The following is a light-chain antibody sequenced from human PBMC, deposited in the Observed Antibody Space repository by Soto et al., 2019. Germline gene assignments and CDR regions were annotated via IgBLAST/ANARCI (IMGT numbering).Light chain of an antibody. Sequence: QSALTQPASGSGSPGQSITISCTGTSSDVGGYNYVSWYQQHPGKAPKLMIYEVSNRPSGVSNRFSGSKSGNTASLTISGLQAEDEADYYCSSYTSISTGVFGGGTKLTVL. CDR1: SSDVGGYNY. J-gene: IGLJ3*02. CDR2: EVS. CDR3: SSYTSISTGV. V-gene: IGLV2-14*01.